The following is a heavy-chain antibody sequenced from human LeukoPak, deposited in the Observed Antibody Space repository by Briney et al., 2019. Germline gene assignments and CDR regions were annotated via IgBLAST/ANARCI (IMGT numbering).Heavy chain of an antibody. V-gene: IGHV3-30*02. Sequence: GGSLRLSCAASGFTFSNSGMHWARQAPGKGLEWVSFILYDGSNQYYADSVKGRFTIPRDNSKNTLYLQMNSLRAEDTAVYYCAREYYYGSGSLYGMDVWGQGTTVTVSS. CDR3: AREYYYGSGSLYGMDV. J-gene: IGHJ6*02. CDR1: GFTFSNSG. D-gene: IGHD3-10*01. CDR2: ILYDGSNQ.